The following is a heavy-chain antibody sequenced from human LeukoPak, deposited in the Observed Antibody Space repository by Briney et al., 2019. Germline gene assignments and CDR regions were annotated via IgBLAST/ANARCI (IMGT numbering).Heavy chain of an antibody. CDR1: GYTFTTYG. D-gene: IGHD2-2*01. J-gene: IGHJ5*02. Sequence: ASVKVSCKASGYTFTTYGVTWVRQAPGQGFEWMGWMNTYNGHTDYAPKLQGRVTMTTDTSTNTAYMDLRSLRFDATAVYYCARVFCGSTSCYNSFDPWGQGTQVTVSS. CDR2: MNTYNGHT. CDR3: ARVFCGSTSCYNSFDP. V-gene: IGHV1-18*01.